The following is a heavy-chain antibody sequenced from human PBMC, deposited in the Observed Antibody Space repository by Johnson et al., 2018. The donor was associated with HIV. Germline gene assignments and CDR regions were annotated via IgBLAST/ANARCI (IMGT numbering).Heavy chain of an antibody. CDR2: ISYDGGMK. J-gene: IGHJ3*02. Sequence: QVQLVESGGGVVQPGRSLRLSCAASGFTFSNYDMDWVRQAPGKGLEWVVGISYDGGMKYYRDSVKGRFTISRDNSNNTLYLQMNSLRTEDSGVYYCAKAYCPGCDAFEIWGQGTMVTVSS. D-gene: IGHD2-21*01. V-gene: IGHV3-30*18. CDR3: AKAYCPGCDAFEI. CDR1: GFTFSNYD.